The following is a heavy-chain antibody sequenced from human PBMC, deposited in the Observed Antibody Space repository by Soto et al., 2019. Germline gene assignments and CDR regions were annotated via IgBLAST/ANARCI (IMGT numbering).Heavy chain of an antibody. D-gene: IGHD3-3*01. CDR1: GFTFSNFA. J-gene: IGHJ3*01. CDR3: AKDWSEWVIRSFDACAF. CDR2: ISGSGGAT. Sequence: EVQLLESGGGLVQPGGSMRLSCAASGFTFSNFAMSWVRQAPGKGLEWVSGISGSGGATWYAESVKGRFTISRDNSKNTLYLQISSLRAEDTAVYYCAKDWSEWVIRSFDACAFWVQGTLVAVSS. V-gene: IGHV3-23*01.